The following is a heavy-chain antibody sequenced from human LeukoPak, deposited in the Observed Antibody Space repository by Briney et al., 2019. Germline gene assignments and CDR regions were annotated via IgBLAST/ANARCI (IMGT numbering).Heavy chain of an antibody. CDR1: GGSISSYY. J-gene: IGHJ4*02. Sequence: SETLSLTCTVSGGSISSYYWSWIRQPPGKGLEWIGYIYYSGSTNYNPSFKSRVTISVDTSKNQFSLKLSSVTAADTAVYYCARDRSSWGYYFDYWGQGTLVTVSS. V-gene: IGHV4-59*01. CDR2: IYYSGST. CDR3: ARDRSSWGYYFDY. D-gene: IGHD2-2*01.